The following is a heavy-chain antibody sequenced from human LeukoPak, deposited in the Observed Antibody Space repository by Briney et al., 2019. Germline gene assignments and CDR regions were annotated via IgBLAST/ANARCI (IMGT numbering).Heavy chain of an antibody. V-gene: IGHV1-69*13. CDR1: GGTFSSYA. J-gene: IGHJ5*02. CDR2: IIPIFGTA. Sequence: GASVKVSCKASGGTFSSYAISWVRQAPGQGLEWMGGIIPIFGTANYAQKFQGRVTITADESTSTAYMELSSLRSEDTAVYYCARDNDFWSGYNWFDPWGQGTLVTVSS. D-gene: IGHD3-3*01. CDR3: ARDNDFWSGYNWFDP.